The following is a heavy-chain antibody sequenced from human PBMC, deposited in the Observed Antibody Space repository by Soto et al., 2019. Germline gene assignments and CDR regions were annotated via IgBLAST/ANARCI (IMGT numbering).Heavy chain of an antibody. D-gene: IGHD4-17*01. V-gene: IGHV3-48*04. CDR3: ARGGGDYVHDWDVEL. CDR1: GFYFGAYS. CDR2: IISSATTI. J-gene: IGHJ2*01. Sequence: LVESGGDLVQPGGSLRLSFAASGFYFGAYSFRWVRQAPARGLEGAAYIISSATTIYYADSVKGRFTVSRENAKNLMYLQMETLSVEDSAKYYCARGGGDYVHDWDVELWGRCTLVAVYS.